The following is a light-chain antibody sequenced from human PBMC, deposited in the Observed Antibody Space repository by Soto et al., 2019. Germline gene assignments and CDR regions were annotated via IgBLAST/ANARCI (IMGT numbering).Light chain of an antibody. CDR3: QQSYSTPIT. J-gene: IGKJ5*01. V-gene: IGKV3D-15*01. CDR1: QSVRSN. CDR2: GAS. Sequence: EIVMTQSPATLSVSPGERTTLSCRASQSVRSNLAWYQQKPGQAPRLLIYGASTRATGIPPMFSGSGSGTDFTLTISSLQPEDFATYDCQQSYSTPITFGQGTRLDIK.